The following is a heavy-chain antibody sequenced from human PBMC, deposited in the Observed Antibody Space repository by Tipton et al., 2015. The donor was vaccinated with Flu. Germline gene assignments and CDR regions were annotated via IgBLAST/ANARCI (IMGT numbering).Heavy chain of an antibody. J-gene: IGHJ5*02. D-gene: IGHD4-11*01. CDR2: MSYDGSNK. Sequence: QLVQSGGGVVQPGRSLRLSCAASGFTFSTYGMHWVRQAPGKGLEWVAVMSYDGSNKYYADSVKGRFTISRDNAKNSLYLQMDSLRAEDTAMYYCARRDYSNYVSDPKSWFDPWGQGILVTVSS. V-gene: IGHV3-30*03. CDR1: GFTFSTYG. CDR3: ARRDYSNYVSDPKSWFDP.